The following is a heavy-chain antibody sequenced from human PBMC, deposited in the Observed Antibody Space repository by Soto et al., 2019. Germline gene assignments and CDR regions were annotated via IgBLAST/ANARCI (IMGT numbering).Heavy chain of an antibody. J-gene: IGHJ4*02. CDR2: ISWNSGSI. Sequence: PGGSLRLSCAASGFTFDDYAMNLVRQAPGKGLEWVSGISWNSGSIGYADSVKGRFTISRDNAKNSLYLQMNSLRAEDTALYYCAKGRSFSSASWFDYWGQGTLVTVSS. D-gene: IGHD2-2*01. CDR3: AKGRSFSSASWFDY. V-gene: IGHV3-9*01. CDR1: GFTFDDYA.